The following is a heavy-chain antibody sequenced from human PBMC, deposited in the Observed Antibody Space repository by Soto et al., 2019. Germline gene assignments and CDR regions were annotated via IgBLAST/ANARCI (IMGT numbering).Heavy chain of an antibody. CDR2: IVPMLGTP. CDR1: GGTCDTFI. J-gene: IGHJ6*01. V-gene: IGHV1-69*01. Sequence: QVQLVQSGAEVKEPGSSVRVSCKASGGTCDTFIMNWVRQTPGRCLEWMGGIVPMLGTPTYAEKFKGRVTISATGATSTMYMEVTSLRPEDTAIYYCARKGTYSTSPSQYSGMDVWGQGTRVTVSS. D-gene: IGHD1-26*01. CDR3: ARKGTYSTSPSQYSGMDV.